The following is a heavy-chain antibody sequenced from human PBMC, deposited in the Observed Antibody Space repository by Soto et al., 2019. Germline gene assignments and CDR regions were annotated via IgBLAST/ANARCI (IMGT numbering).Heavy chain of an antibody. Sequence: SETLSLTCAVYGGSFSGYYWSWIRQPPGKGLEWIGEINHSGSTNYNPSLKSRVTISVDTSKNQFSLKLSSVTAADTAVYYCARGISSSVFPNYYYDYMDVWGKGTTVTVSS. CDR2: INHSGST. V-gene: IGHV4-34*01. CDR3: ARGISSSVFPNYYYDYMDV. D-gene: IGHD2-15*01. J-gene: IGHJ6*03. CDR1: GGSFSGYY.